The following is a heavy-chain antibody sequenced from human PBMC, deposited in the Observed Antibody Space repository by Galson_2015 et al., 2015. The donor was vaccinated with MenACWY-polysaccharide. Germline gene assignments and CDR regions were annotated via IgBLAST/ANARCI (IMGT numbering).Heavy chain of an antibody. Sequence: SLRLSCAASGFTFTNYAMNWVRQAPGKGLEWVSSIGRSGTTYYAESMKGRFTISRDNSKNMVYLQMNSLRAEDTAIYYCAKANSGGTWAPGCACWFAPCGKGSLGTVSS. CDR1: GFTFTNYA. J-gene: IGHJ5*02. CDR2: IGRSGTT. CDR3: AKANSGGTWAPGCACWFAP. D-gene: IGHD1-1*01. V-gene: IGHV3-23*01.